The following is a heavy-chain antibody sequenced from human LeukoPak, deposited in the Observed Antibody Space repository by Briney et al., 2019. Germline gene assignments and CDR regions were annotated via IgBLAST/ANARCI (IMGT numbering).Heavy chain of an antibody. D-gene: IGHD5-12*01. CDR3: ARVASPGYSGYAYL. J-gene: IGHJ5*02. Sequence: ASVKVSCKASGYTFISYDINWVRQATGQGLEWMGWMNPNSGNTGYAQKFQGRVTMTRNTSISTAYMEMSSLRSEDTAVYYCARVASPGYSGYAYLWGQGTLVTVSS. CDR2: MNPNSGNT. CDR1: GYTFISYD. V-gene: IGHV1-8*01.